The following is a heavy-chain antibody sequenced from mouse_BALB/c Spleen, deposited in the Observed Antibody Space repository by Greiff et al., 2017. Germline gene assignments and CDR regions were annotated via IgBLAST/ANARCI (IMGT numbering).Heavy chain of an antibody. V-gene: IGHV5-12-2*01. CDR1: GFTFSSYT. Sequence: EVKLVESGGGLVQPGGSLKLSCADSGFTFSSYTMSWVRQTPEKRLEWVAYISNGGGSTYYPDTVKGRFTISRDNAKNTLYLQMSSLKSEDTAMYYCARNYGSSPWFAYWGQGTLVTVSA. CDR3: ARNYGSSPWFAY. J-gene: IGHJ3*01. CDR2: ISNGGGST. D-gene: IGHD1-1*01.